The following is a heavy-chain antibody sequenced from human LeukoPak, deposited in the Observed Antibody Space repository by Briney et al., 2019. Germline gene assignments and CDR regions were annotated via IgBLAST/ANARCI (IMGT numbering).Heavy chain of an antibody. CDR2: INPNSGGT. V-gene: IGHV1-2*02. CDR3: ARDQAGVMMWDY. CDR1: GYTFTGYY. J-gene: IGHJ4*02. D-gene: IGHD3-16*01. Sequence: ASVKVSCKASGYTFTGYYMHWVRQAPGQGLEWMGWINPNSGGTNYAQKFQGRVTMTRVTSISTAYMELSRLRSDDTAVYYCARDQAGVMMWDYWGQGTLVTVSS.